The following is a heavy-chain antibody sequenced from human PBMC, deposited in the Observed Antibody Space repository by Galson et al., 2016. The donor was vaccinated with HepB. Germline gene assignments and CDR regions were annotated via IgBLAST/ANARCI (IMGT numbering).Heavy chain of an antibody. CDR2: ISYEGNNT. CDR1: GFNFTNYP. CDR3: ARAREGCSGAICYSGGLDY. D-gene: IGHD2-15*01. J-gene: IGHJ4*02. Sequence: SLRLSCAASGFNFTNYPLYWVRQAPGKGLEWVAFISYEGNNTYYADSVKGRFTISRDNSKNTVYMQMNSLRPEDTAVYYCARAREGCSGAICYSGGLDYWGQGTLVTVSP. V-gene: IGHV3-30-3*01.